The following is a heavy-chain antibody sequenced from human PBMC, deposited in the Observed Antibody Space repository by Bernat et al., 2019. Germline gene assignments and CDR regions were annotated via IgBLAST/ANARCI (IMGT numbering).Heavy chain of an antibody. CDR3: ARGDFSGGSCYSVPAFGS. J-gene: IGHJ3*02. D-gene: IGHD2-15*01. CDR1: GYTFTGYY. CDR2: INPNSGGT. Sequence: QVQLVQSGAEVKKPGASVKVSCKASGYTFTGYYMHWVRQAPGQGLEWMGWINPNSGGTNYAQKFQGWVTMTRDTYISTAYMELSRLRSDDTAVYYCARGDFSGGSCYSVPAFGSWGQGTMVTVSS. V-gene: IGHV1-2*04.